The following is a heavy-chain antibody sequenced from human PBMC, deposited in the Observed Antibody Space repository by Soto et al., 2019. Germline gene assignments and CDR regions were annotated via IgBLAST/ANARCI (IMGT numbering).Heavy chain of an antibody. D-gene: IGHD5-12*01. Sequence: QVQLQESGPGLVKPSETLSLTCTVSGGSISSYYWSWIRQPPGKGLEWIGYIYYSGSTNYNPSLKSRVTISVDTSKNQFSLKLSSVTAADTAVYYCAREVFSGYPDAFDIWVQGTMVTVSS. J-gene: IGHJ3*02. CDR3: AREVFSGYPDAFDI. CDR2: IYYSGST. CDR1: GGSISSYY. V-gene: IGHV4-59*01.